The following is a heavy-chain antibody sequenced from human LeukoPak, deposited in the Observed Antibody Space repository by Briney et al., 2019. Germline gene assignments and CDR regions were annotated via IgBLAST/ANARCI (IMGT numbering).Heavy chain of an antibody. Sequence: GGSLRLSCAASGFTFSSYAMSWVRQAPGKGLEWVSAISGSGGSTYYADSVKGRFTISRDNSKNTLYLQMNSLRAEDTAVYYCAKGGGYDFWSGYYLDWGQGTLVTVSS. J-gene: IGHJ4*02. D-gene: IGHD3-3*01. CDR3: AKGGGYDFWSGYYLD. V-gene: IGHV3-23*01. CDR1: GFTFSSYA. CDR2: ISGSGGST.